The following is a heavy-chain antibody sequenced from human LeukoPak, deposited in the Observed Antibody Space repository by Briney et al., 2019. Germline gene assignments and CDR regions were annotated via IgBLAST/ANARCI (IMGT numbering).Heavy chain of an antibody. CDR1: GFTVSSNY. D-gene: IGHD1-26*01. CDR2: IYSGGST. J-gene: IGHJ6*03. CDR3: ARDNKGGSYYIDYMDV. Sequence: PGGSLRLSCAASGFTVSSNYMSWVRQAPGKGLEWVSVIYSGGSTYYADSVKGRFTISRDNAKNSLYLQMNSLRAEDTAVYYCARDNKGGSYYIDYMDVWGKGTTVTVSS. V-gene: IGHV3-53*01.